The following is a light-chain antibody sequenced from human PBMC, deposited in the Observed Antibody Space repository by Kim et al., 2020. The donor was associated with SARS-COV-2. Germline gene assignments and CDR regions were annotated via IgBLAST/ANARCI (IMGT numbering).Light chain of an antibody. CDR2: DAA. CDR3: QHRSNWPKYT. J-gene: IGKJ2*01. Sequence: SPVESAPLSCRASESVNSYLAWYQQKPGPAPRLLIYDAANRATGIPASFSGSGSGTDFTLTISSLEPEDFAVYFCQHRSNWPKYTFGQGTKLEI. V-gene: IGKV3-11*01. CDR1: ESVNSY.